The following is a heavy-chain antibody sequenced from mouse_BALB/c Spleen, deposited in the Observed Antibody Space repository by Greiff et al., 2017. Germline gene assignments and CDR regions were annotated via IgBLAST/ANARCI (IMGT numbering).Heavy chain of an antibody. CDR1: GFTFSSYA. J-gene: IGHJ4*01. CDR2: ISSGGST. Sequence: EVQGVESGGGLVKPGGSLKLSCAASGFTFSSYAMSWVRQTPEKRLEWVASISSGGSTYYPDSVKGRFTISRDNARNILYLQMSSLRSEDTAMYYCAIKRDYYAMDYWGQGTSVTVSS. V-gene: IGHV5-6-5*01. CDR3: AIKRDYYAMDY.